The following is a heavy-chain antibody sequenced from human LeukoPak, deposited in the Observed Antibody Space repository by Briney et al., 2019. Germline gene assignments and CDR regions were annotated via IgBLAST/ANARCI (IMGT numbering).Heavy chain of an antibody. CDR1: GFTFSSYA. CDR3: KSGGWYGRWFDP. Sequence: GGSLRLSCAASGFTFSSYAMSWVRQAPGKGLEWVSAISGSGGSTYYADSVKGRFTISRDNSKNTLYLQMNSLRAEDTAVYYCKSGGWYGRWFDPWGQGTLVTVSS. CDR2: ISGSGGST. J-gene: IGHJ5*02. V-gene: IGHV3-23*01. D-gene: IGHD6-19*01.